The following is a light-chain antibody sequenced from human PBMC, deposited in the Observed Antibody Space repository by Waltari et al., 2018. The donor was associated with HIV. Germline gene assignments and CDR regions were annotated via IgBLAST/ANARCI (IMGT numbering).Light chain of an antibody. J-gene: IGKJ1*01. Sequence: ESVLTQSPGTLSLSPGERATLSCRASQSVSSSYLALYQQQPGQAPRLLIYGASTRATGIPDRFSGSGSGTDFTLTISRLEPEDFAVYYCQQYGSSSWTFGQGTKVEIK. CDR2: GAS. CDR3: QQYGSSSWT. V-gene: IGKV3-20*01. CDR1: QSVSSSY.